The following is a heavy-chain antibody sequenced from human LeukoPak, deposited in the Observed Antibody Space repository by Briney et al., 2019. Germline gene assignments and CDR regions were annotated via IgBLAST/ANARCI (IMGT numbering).Heavy chain of an antibody. CDR3: ARDGRFLEWPNRSYYYYYMDV. CDR2: ITSSVSTI. D-gene: IGHD3-3*01. Sequence: GGSLRLSCAASGFTFSSYEMNWVRQAPGKGLEWVSYITSSVSTIYYADSVKGRFTISRDNAKNSLYLQMNSLRAEDTAVYYCARDGRFLEWPNRSYYYYYMDVWGKGTTVTVSS. J-gene: IGHJ6*03. CDR1: GFTFSSYE. V-gene: IGHV3-48*03.